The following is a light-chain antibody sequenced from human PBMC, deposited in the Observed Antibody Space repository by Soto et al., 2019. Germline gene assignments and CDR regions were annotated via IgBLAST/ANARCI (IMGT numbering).Light chain of an antibody. CDR3: QQYNNWPPFT. V-gene: IGKV3D-15*03. J-gene: IGKJ5*01. Sequence: EIVLTQSPGTLSLSPGARAPLSCRASQSVSSSYLAWYQQKPGQAPRLLIYAASMRATGIPARFSGSGSGTEFSLTISNLQSEDSAVYYCQQYNNWPPFTFGQGTRLEIK. CDR1: QSVSSSY. CDR2: AAS.